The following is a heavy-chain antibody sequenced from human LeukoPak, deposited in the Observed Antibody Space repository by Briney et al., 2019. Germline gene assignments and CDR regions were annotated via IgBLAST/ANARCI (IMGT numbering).Heavy chain of an antibody. CDR1: GDSISSYY. D-gene: IGHD6-13*01. Sequence: PSETLSLICTVSGDSISSYYWSWIRQPPGKGLEWIGYSYHTGSTNYNPSLKSRVTISVDKSKNQFSLKLSSVTAGDTAVYYCATGYSSTWYYFDYWGQGTLVTVSS. CDR3: ATGYSSTWYYFDY. CDR2: SYHTGST. J-gene: IGHJ4*02. V-gene: IGHV4-59*01.